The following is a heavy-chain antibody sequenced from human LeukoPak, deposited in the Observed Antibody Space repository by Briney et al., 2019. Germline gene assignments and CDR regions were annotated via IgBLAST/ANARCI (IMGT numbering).Heavy chain of an antibody. CDR2: IRSNRNGGTP. CDR3: ARETLIDYAFDY. J-gene: IGHJ4*02. CDR1: GFSFGDHA. D-gene: IGHD3-22*01. Sequence: SLRLSCTASGFSFGDHAMNWIRQAPGKGLEWVGFIRSNRNGGTPEYAASVKGRFPISRDDSRSIAYLQMNSLKIKDTAVYYCARETLIDYAFDYWGQGILVTVSS. V-gene: IGHV3-49*03.